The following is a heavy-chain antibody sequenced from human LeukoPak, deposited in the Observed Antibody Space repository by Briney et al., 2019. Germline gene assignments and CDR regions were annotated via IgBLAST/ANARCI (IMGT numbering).Heavy chain of an antibody. CDR1: RYSFTSYW. D-gene: IGHD6-13*01. CDR2: IYPGDSDT. Sequence: SGESLKISCKGSRYSFTSYWIGRVRQMPGKGLEWMGIIYPGDSDTRYGPSFQGQVTISADRSISTAYLQWSSLKASDTAMYYCARPGAAAGTGYEVDYWGQGTLVTVSA. J-gene: IGHJ4*02. CDR3: ARPGAAAGTGYEVDY. V-gene: IGHV5-51*01.